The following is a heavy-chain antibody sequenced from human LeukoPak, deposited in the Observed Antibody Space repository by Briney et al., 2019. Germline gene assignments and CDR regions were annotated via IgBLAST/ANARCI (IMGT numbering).Heavy chain of an antibody. CDR3: VELGLSMAVGV. D-gene: IGHD1-7*01. CDR2: ISSSGSTI. Sequence: GGSLRLSCAASGFTFSSYEMNWVRQAPGKGLEWVSYISSSGSTIYYADSVKGRFTISRDNAKNSLYLQMNSLRAEDTAVYYCVELGLSMAVGVWGKGTTVTISS. J-gene: IGHJ6*04. CDR1: GFTFSSYE. V-gene: IGHV3-48*03.